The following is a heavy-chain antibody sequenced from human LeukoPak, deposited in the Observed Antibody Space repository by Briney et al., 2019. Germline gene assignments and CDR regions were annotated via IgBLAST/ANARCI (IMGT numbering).Heavy chain of an antibody. J-gene: IGHJ4*02. D-gene: IGHD6-19*01. V-gene: IGHV3-53*01. CDR3: AKDGYTEWLGLYYFDY. CDR1: GFTVRSNY. CDR2: IYSDGTT. Sequence: GGSLRLSCAASGFTVRSNYMSWVRQAPGKGLEWVSEIYSDGTTYYAASVKGRFTISRDNSKNTLYLQMNSLRAEDTAVYYCAKDGYTEWLGLYYFDYWGQGTLVTVSS.